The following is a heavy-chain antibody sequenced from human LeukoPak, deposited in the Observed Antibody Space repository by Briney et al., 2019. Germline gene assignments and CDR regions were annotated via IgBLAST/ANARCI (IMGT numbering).Heavy chain of an antibody. V-gene: IGHV3-23*01. CDR3: AKRPTYGDYFFDY. D-gene: IGHD4-17*01. Sequence: PGGSLRLSCAASGFTFSSYAMSWVRQAPGKGLEWVSAISGSGGSTDYADSVKGRFTTSRDNSKDTLYLQMNSLRAEDTAVYYCAKRPTYGDYFFDYWGQGTLVTVSS. CDR2: ISGSGGST. CDR1: GFTFSSYA. J-gene: IGHJ4*02.